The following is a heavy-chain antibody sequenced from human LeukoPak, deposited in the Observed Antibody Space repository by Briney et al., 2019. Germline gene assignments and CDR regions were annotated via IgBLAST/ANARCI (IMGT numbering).Heavy chain of an antibody. CDR3: AREGGRGYDYSRGPSFREFDY. CDR2: ISSRSSTI. Sequence: PGGSLRLSCAASGFTFSSYSMNWVRQAPGKGLEWVSYISSRSSTIYYADSVKGRFTISRDNAKNSLYLQMNSLRAEDTAVYYCAREGGRGYDYSRGPSFREFDYWGQGTLVTVSS. J-gene: IGHJ4*02. CDR1: GFTFSSYS. D-gene: IGHD4-11*01. V-gene: IGHV3-48*01.